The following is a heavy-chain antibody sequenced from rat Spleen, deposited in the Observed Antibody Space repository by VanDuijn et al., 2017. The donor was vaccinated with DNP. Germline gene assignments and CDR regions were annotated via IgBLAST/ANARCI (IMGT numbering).Heavy chain of an antibody. V-gene: IGHV5-27*01. J-gene: IGHJ2*01. CDR1: GFTFTYYG. Sequence: EVQLVESGGGLVQPGRSLKLSCAASGFTFTYYGMAWVRQAPKKGLEWVASITTSGGSTSYRDSMKGRFTISRDNAKTTLYLQMDSLRSEDTATYYCTTDFERGYWGQGVMVTVSS. D-gene: IGHD1-11*01. CDR2: ITTSGGST. CDR3: TTDFERGY.